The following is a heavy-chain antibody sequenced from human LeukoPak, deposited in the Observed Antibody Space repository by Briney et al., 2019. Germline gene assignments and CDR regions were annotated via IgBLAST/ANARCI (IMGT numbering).Heavy chain of an antibody. Sequence: GGSLRLSCAASGFTFGSYWMSWVRQAPGKGLEWVANIKQEGSEKYYADSVKGRFTISRDNAKNSLYLQMNSLRAEDTAVYYCAKTVGATRTFNFDYWGQGTLVTVSS. V-gene: IGHV3-7*03. CDR1: GFTFGSYW. CDR3: AKTVGATRTFNFDY. D-gene: IGHD1-26*01. J-gene: IGHJ4*02. CDR2: IKQEGSEK.